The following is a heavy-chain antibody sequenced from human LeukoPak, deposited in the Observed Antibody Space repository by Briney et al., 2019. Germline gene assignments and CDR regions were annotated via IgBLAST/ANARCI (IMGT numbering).Heavy chain of an antibody. CDR1: GGSFSGNY. CDR3: ARKAAGETSNYFDY. Sequence: SETLSLTCAVYGGSFSGNYWTWIRQPPGKGLEWIGEINHSGNTNYNPSLKSRVTISVDTPKNQISLKLSSVTAADTAVYYCARKAAGETSNYFDYWGQGTLVTVSS. V-gene: IGHV4-34*01. D-gene: IGHD1-26*01. CDR2: INHSGNT. J-gene: IGHJ4*02.